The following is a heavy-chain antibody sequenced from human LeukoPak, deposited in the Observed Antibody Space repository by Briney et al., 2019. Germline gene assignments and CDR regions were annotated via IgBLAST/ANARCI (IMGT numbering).Heavy chain of an antibody. CDR3: ARDSDFAFDI. Sequence: GGSLRLSCEAFGFTFSHYSVNWIRQAPGKGLEWVSYITAGGRTMYNADSVKGRFTISRDNARNSLYLQMHSLRAEDTAVYYCARDSDFAFDIWGQGTVVTVS. V-gene: IGHV3-48*04. CDR2: ITAGGRTM. CDR1: GFTFSHYS. J-gene: IGHJ3*02. D-gene: IGHD3-3*01.